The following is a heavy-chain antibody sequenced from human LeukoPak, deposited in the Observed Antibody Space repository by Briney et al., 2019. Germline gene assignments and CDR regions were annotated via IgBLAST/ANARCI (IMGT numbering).Heavy chain of an antibody. J-gene: IGHJ6*04. CDR3: ATVSTILGLHLDA. V-gene: IGHV1-69-2*01. Sequence: VASVKISCKASGHIFTDNYMHWVQQAPGKGLEWMGRVDPKNNETIFAERFQGRVTMTADSSIDTAYMELRSLRSEDTAVYYCATVSTILGLHLDAWGKGTTVIVSS. D-gene: IGHD3-9*01. CDR2: VDPKNNET. CDR1: GHIFTDNY.